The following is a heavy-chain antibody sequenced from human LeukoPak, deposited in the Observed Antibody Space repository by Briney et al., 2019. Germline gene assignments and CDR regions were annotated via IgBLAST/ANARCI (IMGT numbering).Heavy chain of an antibody. Sequence: SETLSLTCTVSGASISSSRSFWGWIRQPPGKGLEWLVSIFSGGNTYYNPSLNSRVSISIDTSKNQFSLRLSSVTAADTAFYFCARPQLGSSAGYVDYWGQGILVTVSS. V-gene: IGHV4-39*01. CDR1: GASISSSRSF. CDR3: ARPQLGSSAGYVDY. D-gene: IGHD3-9*01. J-gene: IGHJ4*02. CDR2: IFSGGNT.